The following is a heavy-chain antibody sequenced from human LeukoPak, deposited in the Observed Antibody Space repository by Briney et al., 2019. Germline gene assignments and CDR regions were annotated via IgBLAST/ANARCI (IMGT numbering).Heavy chain of an antibody. V-gene: IGHV4-31*02. CDR2: IYYSGIA. D-gene: IGHD3-3*01. J-gene: IGHJ3*02. Sequence: PSQTLSLTCSVSGGSINSGGYYWSWIRQHPGKGLELIGNIYYSGIADYNPSLKSRVTISVDTSKNQFSLKLSSVTAADTAVYYCARESIGVDDAFDIWGQGTMVTVSS. CDR1: GGSINSGGYY. CDR3: ARESIGVDDAFDI.